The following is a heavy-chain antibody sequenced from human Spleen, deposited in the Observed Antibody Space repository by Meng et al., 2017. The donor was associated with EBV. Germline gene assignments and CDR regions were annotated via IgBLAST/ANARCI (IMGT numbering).Heavy chain of an antibody. CDR1: GGSFSGYY. Sequence: QGQLQQVGAGLLKPSETLSVTCAVYGGSFSGYYWSWIRQPPGKGLQWIGDINHSGSTNYNPSLKSRVTISVDTSKNQFSLKLSSVTAADTAVYYCARGLQQGLAPEEFDSWGQGTLVTVSS. D-gene: IGHD6-19*01. CDR3: ARGLQQGLAPEEFDS. V-gene: IGHV4-34*01. J-gene: IGHJ4*02. CDR2: INHSGST.